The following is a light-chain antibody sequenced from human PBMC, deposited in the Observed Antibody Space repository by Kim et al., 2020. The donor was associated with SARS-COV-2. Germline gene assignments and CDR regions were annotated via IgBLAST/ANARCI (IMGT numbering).Light chain of an antibody. CDR2: RNN. J-gene: IGLJ3*02. CDR1: NNNVGNQG. Sequence: QAGLTQPPSVSKGLRQTATLTCTGNNNNVGNQGAAWLQQHQGHPPKLLSYRNNNRPSGISERLSASRSGNTASLTITGLQPEDEADYYCSAWDTSLSAWVFGGGTQRTVL. V-gene: IGLV10-54*01. CDR3: SAWDTSLSAWV.